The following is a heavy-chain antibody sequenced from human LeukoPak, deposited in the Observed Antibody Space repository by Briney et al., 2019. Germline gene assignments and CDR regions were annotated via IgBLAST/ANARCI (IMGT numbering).Heavy chain of an antibody. CDR3: ARLGFVVPAVIFDY. D-gene: IGHD2-2*02. J-gene: IGHJ4*02. V-gene: IGHV3-53*01. CDR1: GFTVSSNY. Sequence: GGSLRLSCAASGFTVSSNYMSWVRQAPGKGLEWVSVIYIGGSTYYADSVKGRFTISRDISKNTLYLQINSPRAEDTAMYYCARLGFVVPAVIFDYWGQGTLVTVSS. CDR2: IYIGGST.